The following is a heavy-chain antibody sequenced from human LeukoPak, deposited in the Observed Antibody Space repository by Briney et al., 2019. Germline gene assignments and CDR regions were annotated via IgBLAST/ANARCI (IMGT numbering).Heavy chain of an antibody. J-gene: IGHJ6*04. CDR3: ARDGDFGSGSFYAV. CDR2: ISNSGSII. Sequence: GGSLRLSCAASGFTFSSYDMSWIRQAPGKGLEWVSYISNSGSIIYYADSVKGRFTISRDNAKNSLYVQMNSLSAEDTAVYYCARDGDFGSGSFYAVWGKGTAVAVSS. CDR1: GFTFSSYD. V-gene: IGHV3-11*04. D-gene: IGHD3-10*01.